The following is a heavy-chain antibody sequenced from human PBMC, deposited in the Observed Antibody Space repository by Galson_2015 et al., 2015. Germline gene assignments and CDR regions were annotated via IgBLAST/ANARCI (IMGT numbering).Heavy chain of an antibody. V-gene: IGHV3-23*01. CDR3: ARGTHDFWSGTHGGYYYYYMDV. CDR1: GFTFSSYA. Sequence: SLRLSCAASGFTFSSYALSWVRQAPGKGLEWVSAISGSGGSTYYADSVKGRFTISRDNSKNTLYLQMNSLRAEDTAVYYCARGTHDFWSGTHGGYYYYYMDVWGKGTTVTVSS. D-gene: IGHD3-3*01. CDR2: ISGSGGST. J-gene: IGHJ6*03.